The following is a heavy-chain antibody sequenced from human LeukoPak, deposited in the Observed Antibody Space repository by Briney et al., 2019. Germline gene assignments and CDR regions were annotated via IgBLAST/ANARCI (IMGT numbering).Heavy chain of an antibody. Sequence: GASVKVSCKASGYTFTGYYMHWVRQAPGQGLEWMGWINPNSGGTNYAQKFQGRVTMTRDTSISTAYMELSRLRSDDTAVYYCAQGDMITFGGVIVSLHFDYWGQGTQVTVSS. D-gene: IGHD3-16*02. CDR2: INPNSGGT. CDR1: GYTFTGYY. CDR3: AQGDMITFGGVIVSLHFDY. V-gene: IGHV1-2*02. J-gene: IGHJ4*02.